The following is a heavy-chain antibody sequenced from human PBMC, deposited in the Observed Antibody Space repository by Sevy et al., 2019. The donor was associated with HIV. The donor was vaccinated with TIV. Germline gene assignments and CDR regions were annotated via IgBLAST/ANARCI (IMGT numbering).Heavy chain of an antibody. D-gene: IGHD2-15*01. CDR3: TREDIVLGEDNYYGMDV. CDR2: IYSDGRT. CDR1: GFSVSSNY. Sequence: GGSLRLSCVVSGFSVSSNYMSWVCQAPGKGLEWVSNIYSDGRTYYADSVRGRFTISRDTSKNTVYLEMKSLRAEDTAVYYCTREDIVLGEDNYYGMDVWGHGTTVTVSS. V-gene: IGHV3-53*01. J-gene: IGHJ6*02.